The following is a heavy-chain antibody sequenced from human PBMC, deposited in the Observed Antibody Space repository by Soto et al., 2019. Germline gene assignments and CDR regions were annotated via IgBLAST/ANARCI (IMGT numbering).Heavy chain of an antibody. CDR3: ARAGDDCSTTRCYTIDY. Sequence: QVQLVQSGAEVKKPWASVKVSCKASGYTFTSYAMNWVRQAPGHRLEWMGWINAGNGNTKYSQKFQGRVTITSDTSASTAYMDLSSLRSEDTAVYYCARAGDDCSTTRCYTIDYWGQGTLVTVSS. CDR2: INAGNGNT. V-gene: IGHV1-3*01. J-gene: IGHJ4*02. CDR1: GYTFTSYA. D-gene: IGHD2-2*02.